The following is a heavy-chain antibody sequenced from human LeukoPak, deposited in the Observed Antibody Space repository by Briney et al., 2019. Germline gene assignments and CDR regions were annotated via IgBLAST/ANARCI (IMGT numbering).Heavy chain of an antibody. CDR2: ISGSGAGT. CDR1: GFTFSSYA. CDR3: AKCRGGYDSGFDY. J-gene: IGHJ4*02. V-gene: IGHV3-23*01. Sequence: GGSLRLSCAASGFTFSSYAMTWVRQAPGKGLEWVSGISGSGAGTYYADSVKGRFTISRDNSKNTLYLQMNSLRAEDTAVYYCAKCRGGYDSGFDYWGQGTLVTVSS. D-gene: IGHD5-12*01.